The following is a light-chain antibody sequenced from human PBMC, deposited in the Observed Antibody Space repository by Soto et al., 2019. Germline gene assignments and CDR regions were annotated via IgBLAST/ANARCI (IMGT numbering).Light chain of an antibody. J-gene: IGKJ1*01. CDR1: HSVSSN. CDR3: QQYNNWWT. V-gene: IGKV3-15*01. CDR2: GAS. Sequence: EIVMTQSPAILSVSPGERATLSCRASHSVSSNLAWYRQKPGQAPSLLIYGASTRATGTPARFSGSGSGTEFTLTISSLQSEDFAVYCCQQYNNWWTFGLGTRVEI.